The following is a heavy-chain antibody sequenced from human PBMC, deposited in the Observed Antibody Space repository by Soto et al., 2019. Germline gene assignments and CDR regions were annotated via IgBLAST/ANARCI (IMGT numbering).Heavy chain of an antibody. Sequence: PGESLKISCKGSGYSFTSYWIGWVRQMPGKGLEWMGIIYPGDSDTRYSPSFQGQVTISADKSISTAYLQWSSLKASDTAMYYCARHFCSSTSCYGSWFDPWGHGTLVNVSS. V-gene: IGHV5-51*01. CDR2: IYPGDSDT. D-gene: IGHD2-2*01. CDR1: GYSFTSYW. CDR3: ARHFCSSTSCYGSWFDP. J-gene: IGHJ5*02.